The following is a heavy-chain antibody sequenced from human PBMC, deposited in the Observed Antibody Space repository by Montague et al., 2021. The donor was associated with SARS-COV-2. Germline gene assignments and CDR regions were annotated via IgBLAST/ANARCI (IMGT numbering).Heavy chain of an antibody. CDR3: ARAYCGGDCYCYWYFDL. D-gene: IGHD2-21*02. Sequence: CAISGDSVSSNIATWNWIRQSPSRGLEWLGRTYYRSKWYNDYAVSVKSRVIINPDTSNNRISLQLNSVTPEDTAVYYCARAYCGGDCYCYWYFDLWGRGTLVTVSS. V-gene: IGHV6-1*01. J-gene: IGHJ2*01. CDR2: TYYRSKWYN. CDR1: GDSVSSNIAT.